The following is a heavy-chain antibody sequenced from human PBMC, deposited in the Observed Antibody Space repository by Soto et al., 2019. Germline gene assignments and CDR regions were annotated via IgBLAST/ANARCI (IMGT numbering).Heavy chain of an antibody. CDR1: RGTISRSNW. CDR2: INQSGSP. CDR3: ARDAVQYSSLQNWFDP. V-gene: IGHV4-4*02. J-gene: IGHJ5*02. D-gene: IGHD6-19*01. Sequence: SETLSLTCAVSRGTISRSNWWTWVRQPPGKGLEWIGEINQSGSPNYNPSLRSRVTISVDKSKSQFFLKLSSVTAADTAVYYCARDAVQYSSLQNWFDPRGQGTLVTVPS.